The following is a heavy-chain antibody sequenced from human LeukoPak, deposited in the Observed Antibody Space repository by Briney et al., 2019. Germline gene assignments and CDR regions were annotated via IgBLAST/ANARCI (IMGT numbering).Heavy chain of an antibody. CDR2: ISYDGSNK. J-gene: IGHJ4*02. CDR3: ARQPFDF. Sequence: GGSLRLSCAASGFTFSSYAMHWVRQAPGKGLEWVAVISYDGSNKYYADSVKGRFTISRDNSKNSVYLQMNSLRAEDTAVYYCARQPFDFWGQGTLVTVSS. CDR1: GFTFSSYA. V-gene: IGHV3-30-3*01.